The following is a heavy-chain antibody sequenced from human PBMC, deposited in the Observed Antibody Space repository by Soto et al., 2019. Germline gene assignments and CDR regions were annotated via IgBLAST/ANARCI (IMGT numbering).Heavy chain of an antibody. CDR3: ATDIGYSYGYCFDY. V-gene: IGHV1-24*01. CDR1: GYTLTELS. J-gene: IGHJ4*02. Sequence: QVQLVQAGAEVKKPGASVKVSCKGSGYTLTELSMPWVRQAPGKGLEGMGGVDPEDGEKSYIQNFQGRVNMTENTSTDTAYMELSSLRCEDTAVYYCATDIGYSYGYCFDYWGQGTLVTVSS. D-gene: IGHD5-18*01. CDR2: VDPEDGEK.